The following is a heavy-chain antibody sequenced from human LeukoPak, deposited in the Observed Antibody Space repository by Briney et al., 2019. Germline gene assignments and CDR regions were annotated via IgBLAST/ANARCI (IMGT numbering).Heavy chain of an antibody. V-gene: IGHV1-46*01. Sequence: ASVKVSCKASGYTFTSYYMHWVRQAPGQGLEWMGIINPSGGSTSYAQKFQGRVTMTTDTSTSTAIMELRSLRSDDTAVYYCARDSGITNMFGGGRGSALEEPNDVFDMWGQGTMVIVSS. CDR3: ARDSGITNMFGGGRGSALEEPNDVFDM. D-gene: IGHD3-16*01. CDR1: GYTFTSYY. J-gene: IGHJ3*02. CDR2: INPSGGST.